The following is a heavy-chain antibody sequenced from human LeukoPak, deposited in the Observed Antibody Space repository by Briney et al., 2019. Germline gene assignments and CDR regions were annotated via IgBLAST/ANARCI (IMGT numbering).Heavy chain of an antibody. CDR1: GYTFTGYY. CDR3: ASSSDYGSGSYDLDC. Sequence: ASVKVSCKASGYTFTGYYMHWVRQAPGQGLEWMGWINPNSGGTNYAQKFQGRVTMTRDTSISTAYMELSRLRSDDTAVYYCASSSDYGSGSYDLDCWGQGTLVTVSS. J-gene: IGHJ4*02. CDR2: INPNSGGT. V-gene: IGHV1-2*02. D-gene: IGHD3-10*01.